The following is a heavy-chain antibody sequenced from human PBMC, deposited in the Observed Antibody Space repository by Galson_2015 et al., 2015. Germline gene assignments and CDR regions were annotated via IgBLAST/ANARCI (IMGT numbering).Heavy chain of an antibody. V-gene: IGHV4-34*01. D-gene: IGHD3-10*01. CDR3: TSLLWFGELLQLDP. CDR1: GGSFRGYY. CDR2: INHSGST. Sequence: LTCAVYGGSFRGYYWSWIRQPPGKGLEWIGEINHSGSTNYNPSLKSRVTISVDTSKNQFSLKLSSVTAADTAVYYCTSLLWFGELLQLDPWGQGTLVTVSS. J-gene: IGHJ5*02.